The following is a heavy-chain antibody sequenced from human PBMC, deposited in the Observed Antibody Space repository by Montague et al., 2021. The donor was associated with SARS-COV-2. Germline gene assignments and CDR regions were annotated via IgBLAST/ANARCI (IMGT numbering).Heavy chain of an antibody. CDR2: INDGGTT. J-gene: IGHJ4*02. D-gene: IGHD4-23*01. V-gene: IGHV4-34*01. Sequence: SETLSLTCAVYGESFSGYYWTWIRQSPGRGLEWIAEINDGGTTNYNWSLKCRVTISVDTSKNQFSLKLSSVTVADTAVYYCTRWDPQIRTLFGFRGKSANDYWGQGTLVTVSS. CDR3: TRWDPQIRTLFGFRGKSANDY. CDR1: GESFSGYY.